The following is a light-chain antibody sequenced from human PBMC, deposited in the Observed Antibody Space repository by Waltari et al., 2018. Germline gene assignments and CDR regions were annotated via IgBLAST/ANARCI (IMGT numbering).Light chain of an antibody. CDR1: QTISIW. V-gene: IGKV1-5*03. J-gene: IGKJ3*01. CDR2: KAS. CDR3: QQYSTFPFT. Sequence: DIQMTQSPSTLSASVGDRVTITCRASQTISIWLAWYQQKPGKAPKLLIYKASSLESGVPSRFSGSGYGTEFTLTISSLQPDDFATYYCQQYSTFPFTFGPGTKVGIK.